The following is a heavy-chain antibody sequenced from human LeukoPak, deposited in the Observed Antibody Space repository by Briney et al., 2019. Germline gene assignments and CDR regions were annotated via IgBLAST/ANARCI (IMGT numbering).Heavy chain of an antibody. Sequence: PSETLSLTCAVSGGSISSNNWWSWVRQPPGRGLEWIGEIYHSGSTKYNPSLKSRVTISVDKSKNQFSLKLNSVTAADTAVYYCAKSNGYGLVDIWGQGTMVTVSS. V-gene: IGHV4-4*02. D-gene: IGHD3-10*01. CDR3: AKSNGYGLVDI. CDR2: IYHSGST. J-gene: IGHJ3*02. CDR1: GGSISSNNW.